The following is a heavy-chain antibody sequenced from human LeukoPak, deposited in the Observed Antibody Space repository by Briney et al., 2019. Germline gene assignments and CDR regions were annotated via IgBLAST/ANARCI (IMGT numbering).Heavy chain of an antibody. Sequence: GGTLRLSCAASGFTFSNAWMSWVRQAPGKGLEWVGRIKSKTDGGTTDYAAPVKGRFTISRDDSKNTLYLQMNSLKTEDTAVYYCTTSVRVTSGAFDIWGQGTMVTVSS. CDR1: GFTFSNAW. D-gene: IGHD2-8*01. J-gene: IGHJ3*02. CDR2: IKSKTDGGTT. V-gene: IGHV3-15*01. CDR3: TTSVRVTSGAFDI.